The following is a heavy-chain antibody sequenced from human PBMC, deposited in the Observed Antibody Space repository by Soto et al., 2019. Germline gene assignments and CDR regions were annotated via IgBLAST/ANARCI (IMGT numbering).Heavy chain of an antibody. Sequence: SETLSLTCAVYGGSFSGYYWSWIRQPPGKGLEWIGEINHSGSTNYNPSLQGRVTMTTDTSTSTAYMELRSLRSDDTAVYYCARGSGSITGTTSDPWGQGTLVTVSS. D-gene: IGHD1-7*01. CDR3: ARGSGSITGTTSDP. CDR2: INHSGST. V-gene: IGHV4-34*01. J-gene: IGHJ5*02. CDR1: GGSFSGYY.